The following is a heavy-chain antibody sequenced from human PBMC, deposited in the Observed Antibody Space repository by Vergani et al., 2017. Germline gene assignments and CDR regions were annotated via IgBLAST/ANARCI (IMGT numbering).Heavy chain of an antibody. CDR3: ARAAAGNYYYYGMDV. Sequence: QVQLVQSGAEVKKPGSSVKVSCKASGGTFSSYTISWVRQAPGQGLEWMGRIIPILGIANYAQKFQGRVTITADKSTSTAYMELSSLRSEGTAVYYCARAAAGNYYYYGMDVWGQGTTVTVSS. CDR1: GGTFSSYT. V-gene: IGHV1-69*02. D-gene: IGHD6-13*01. CDR2: IIPILGIA. J-gene: IGHJ6*02.